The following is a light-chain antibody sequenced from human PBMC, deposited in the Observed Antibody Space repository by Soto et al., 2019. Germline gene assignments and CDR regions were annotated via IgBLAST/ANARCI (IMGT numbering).Light chain of an antibody. CDR2: DAS. Sequence: EIVMTQSPATLSVSPGERATLSCRASQIISNNLAWYQQKPGRAPRLFIYDASTRATGIPARFSGSGSGTEFTLTISSLQSKDFAVYYCHQYNSWPLTFGGGTRVEIK. CDR1: QIISNN. J-gene: IGKJ4*01. CDR3: HQYNSWPLT. V-gene: IGKV3-15*01.